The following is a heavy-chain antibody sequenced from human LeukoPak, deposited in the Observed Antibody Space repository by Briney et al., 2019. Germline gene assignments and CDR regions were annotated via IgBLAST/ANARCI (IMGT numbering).Heavy chain of an antibody. CDR3: TRDRSRAEDD. CDR2: INQGGSDK. D-gene: IGHD1-14*01. CDR1: GFTFSSYW. Sequence: GGSLRLSCAASGFTFSSYWMSWVRQAPGKGLEWVANINQGGSDKYYVDSVKGGFTISRDSANNLLYLQMNSLRGEDTAVYYCTRDRSRAEDDWGQGTLVTASS. V-gene: IGHV3-7*01. J-gene: IGHJ4*02.